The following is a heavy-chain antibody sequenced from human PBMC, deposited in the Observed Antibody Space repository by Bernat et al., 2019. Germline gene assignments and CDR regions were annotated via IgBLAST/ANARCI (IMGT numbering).Heavy chain of an antibody. V-gene: IGHV3-33*01. CDR3: ARDQEAAPPGSFWYFDL. CDR2: RWYDGSNK. J-gene: IGHJ2*01. D-gene: IGHD6-6*01. Sequence: GKRGEEGGGGGKKGRSLRREGEEEGGRGRREGMHWVRQAPGKGREGGEGRWYDGSNKYYADSVKGRFTISRDNSKNTLYLQMNSLRAEDTAVYYCARDQEAAPPGSFWYFDLWGRGTLVPVSS. CDR1: GGRGRREG.